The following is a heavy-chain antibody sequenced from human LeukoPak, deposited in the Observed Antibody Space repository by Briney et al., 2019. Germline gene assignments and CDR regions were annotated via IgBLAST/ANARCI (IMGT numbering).Heavy chain of an antibody. CDR3: ARGDALNCSGGRGRCDYYYYMDV. CDR1: GGTFSSYA. Sequence: GASVKVSCKASGGTFSSYAISWVRQAPGQGLEWMGGIIPIFGTANYAQKFQGRVMITADKSTSTAYMELSSLRSEDTAVYYCARGDALNCSGGRGRCDYYYYMDVWGKGTTVTVSS. D-gene: IGHD2-15*01. V-gene: IGHV1-69*06. CDR2: IIPIFGTA. J-gene: IGHJ6*03.